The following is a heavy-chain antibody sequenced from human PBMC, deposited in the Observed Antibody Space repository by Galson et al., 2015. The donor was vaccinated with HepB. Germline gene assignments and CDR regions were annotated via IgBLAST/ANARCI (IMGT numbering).Heavy chain of an antibody. J-gene: IGHJ6*02. D-gene: IGHD1-26*01. CDR2: IYPGDSDT. Sequence: QSGAEVKKPGESLKISCKGSGYSFTSYWIGWVRQMPGKGLEWMGIIYPGDSDTRYSPSFQGQVTISADKSISTAYLQWSSLKASDTAMYYCARLKWWELRWRPNCMDVWGQGTTVTVSS. CDR1: GYSFTSYW. CDR3: ARLKWWELRWRPNCMDV. V-gene: IGHV5-51*01.